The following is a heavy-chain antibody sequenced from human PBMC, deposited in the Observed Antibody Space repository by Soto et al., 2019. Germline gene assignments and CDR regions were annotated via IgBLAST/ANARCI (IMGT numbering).Heavy chain of an antibody. D-gene: IGHD2-2*01. Sequence: GGSLRLSCAASGFTFSSYAMSWVRQAPGKGLEWVSAISGSGGTTYYADSVKGRFTISRDNSKNTLYLQMNILRAEDTAVYYCAKRAFNIVVVPADYYYYYMDVWGKGTTVTVSS. V-gene: IGHV3-23*01. CDR1: GFTFSSYA. CDR3: AKRAFNIVVVPADYYYYYMDV. CDR2: ISGSGGTT. J-gene: IGHJ6*03.